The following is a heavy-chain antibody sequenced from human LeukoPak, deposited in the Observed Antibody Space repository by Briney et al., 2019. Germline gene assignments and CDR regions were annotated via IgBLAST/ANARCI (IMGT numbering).Heavy chain of an antibody. CDR1: GGSISSYY. D-gene: IGHD3-22*01. CDR3: ASLNYYDSSGYSYCFAY. Sequence: SETLSLTCTVSGGSISSYYWSWIRQPPGKGLEWIGYIYYSGSTNYNPSLKSRVTISVDTSKNQFSLKLSSVTAADTAVYYCASLNYYDSSGYSYCFAYWGQGALVTVSS. CDR2: IYYSGST. J-gene: IGHJ4*02. V-gene: IGHV4-59*12.